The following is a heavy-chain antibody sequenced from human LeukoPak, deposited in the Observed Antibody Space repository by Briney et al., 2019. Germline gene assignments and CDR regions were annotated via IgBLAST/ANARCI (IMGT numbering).Heavy chain of an antibody. D-gene: IGHD3-22*01. CDR2: ISSSSSYI. V-gene: IGHV3-21*01. J-gene: IGHJ4*02. Sequence: PGGSLRLSCAASGFTFSSYSMNWVRQAPGKGLEWVSSISSSSSYIYYADSVKGRFTISRDNAKNSLYLQMNSLRAEDTAVYYCARDGDSSGYGDYWGQGTLVTVSS. CDR3: ARDGDSSGYGDY. CDR1: GFTFSSYS.